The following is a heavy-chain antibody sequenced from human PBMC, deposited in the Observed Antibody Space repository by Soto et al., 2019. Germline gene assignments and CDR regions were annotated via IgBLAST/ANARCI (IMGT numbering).Heavy chain of an antibody. Sequence: PGESLKISCKASGYNFVTYYTNWVRQVPGQGLEWMGRIGPSDSNTNYSPPFQGHVTFSADNSRRTAYLQWRRLKSSDTARYYCARSISPYLSGPGMDVGGQGTTVTVSS. CDR1: GYNFVTYY. CDR2: IGPSDSNT. V-gene: IGHV5-10-1*01. CDR3: ARSISPYLSGPGMDV. D-gene: IGHD3-10*01. J-gene: IGHJ6*02.